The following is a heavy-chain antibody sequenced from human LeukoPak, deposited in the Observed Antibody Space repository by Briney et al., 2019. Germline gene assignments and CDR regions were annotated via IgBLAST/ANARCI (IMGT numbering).Heavy chain of an antibody. V-gene: IGHV3-30*02. CDR3: AKDPALYQLLPNANWFDP. J-gene: IGHJ5*02. D-gene: IGHD2-2*01. CDR1: GFTFSSYG. Sequence: GGSLRLSCAASGFTFSSYGMHWVRQAPGKGLEWVAFIRYDGSNKYYADSVKGRFTISRDNSKNTLYLQMNSLRAEDTAVYYCAKDPALYQLLPNANWFDPWGQGTLVTVSS. CDR2: IRYDGSNK.